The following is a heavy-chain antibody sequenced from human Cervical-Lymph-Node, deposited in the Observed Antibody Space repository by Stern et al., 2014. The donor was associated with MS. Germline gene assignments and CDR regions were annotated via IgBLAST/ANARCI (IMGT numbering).Heavy chain of an antibody. J-gene: IGHJ4*02. CDR1: GFTFTNHG. D-gene: IGHD1-26*01. Sequence: QMQLVQSGAEVKKPGASVKVSCKASGFTFTNHGISWVRQAPGQGLEWMGWINGYNANIDFAQKFQGRLIMTTDTSTSTVYMELRSLGFDDTAVYYCARDRGLVGNTTDDYWGQGTLVTVSS. V-gene: IGHV1-18*01. CDR3: ARDRGLVGNTTDDY. CDR2: INGYNANI.